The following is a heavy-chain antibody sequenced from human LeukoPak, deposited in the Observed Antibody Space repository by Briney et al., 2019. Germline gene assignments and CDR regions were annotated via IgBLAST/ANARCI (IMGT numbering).Heavy chain of an antibody. J-gene: IGHJ4*02. CDR3: AFRIAARPINFDY. CDR2: IYSGGST. CDR1: GFTVSSNY. Sequence: GGSLRLSCAASGFTVSSNYMSWVRQAPGKGLEWVSVIYSGGSTYYADSVKGRFTISRDNSKNTLYLQMNSLRAEDTAVYCCAFRIAARPINFDYWGQGTLVTVSS. D-gene: IGHD6-6*01. V-gene: IGHV3-53*01.